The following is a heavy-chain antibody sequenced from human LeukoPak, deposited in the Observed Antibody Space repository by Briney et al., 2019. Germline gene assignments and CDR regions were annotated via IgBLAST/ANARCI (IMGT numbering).Heavy chain of an antibody. V-gene: IGHV1-69*05. D-gene: IGHD6-13*01. CDR3: ARETHIGSSCDY. Sequence: SVKVSCKASGGTFSSYAISWVRQAPGQGLEWMGGIIPIFGTANYAQKLQGRVTMTTDTSTSTAYMELRSLRSDDTAVYYCARETHIGSSCDYWGQGTLVTVSS. J-gene: IGHJ4*02. CDR1: GGTFSSYA. CDR2: IIPIFGTA.